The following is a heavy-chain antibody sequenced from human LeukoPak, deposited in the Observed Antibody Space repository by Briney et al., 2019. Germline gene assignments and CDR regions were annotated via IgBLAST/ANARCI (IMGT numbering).Heavy chain of an antibody. CDR2: INPNSGGT. CDR1: GYTFTGYY. CDR3: ARDPGISPAAGTLFDY. V-gene: IGHV1-2*04. J-gene: IGHJ4*01. Sequence: ASVKVSCKASGYTFTGYYMHWVRQAPGQGLEWMGWINPNSGGTNYAQKFQGWVTMTRGTSISTAYMELSRLRSDDTAVYYCARDPGISPAAGTLFDYWGQGTLVTVSS. D-gene: IGHD6-13*01.